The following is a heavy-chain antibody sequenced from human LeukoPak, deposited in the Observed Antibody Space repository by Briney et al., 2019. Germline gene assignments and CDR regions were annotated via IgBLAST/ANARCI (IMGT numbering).Heavy chain of an antibody. CDR1: GFTVSSNY. Sequence: GGSLRLSCAASGFTVSSNYMSWVRQAPGKGLEWVSVIYSGGSTYYADSVKGRFTISRDNAKNSLYLQMNSLRAEDTAVYYCAREKYYYDSSGYPQTMDVWGKGTTVTVSS. CDR3: AREKYYYDSSGYPQTMDV. J-gene: IGHJ6*04. V-gene: IGHV3-66*01. D-gene: IGHD3-22*01. CDR2: IYSGGST.